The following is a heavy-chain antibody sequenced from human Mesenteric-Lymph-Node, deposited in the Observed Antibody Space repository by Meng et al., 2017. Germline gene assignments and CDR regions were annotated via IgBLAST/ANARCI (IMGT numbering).Heavy chain of an antibody. D-gene: IGHD3-22*01. CDR1: GYSISSGYY. J-gene: IGHJ4*02. CDR2: IYHSGST. CDR3: ARGWNYDSSGYYSEQFDC. Sequence: GSLRLSCTVSGYSISSGYYWGWIRQPPGKGLEWIGSIYHSGSTYYNPSLKSRVTISVDTSKNQFSLKLSSVTAADTAVYYCARGWNYDSSGYYSEQFDCWGQGTLVTVSS. V-gene: IGHV4-38-2*02.